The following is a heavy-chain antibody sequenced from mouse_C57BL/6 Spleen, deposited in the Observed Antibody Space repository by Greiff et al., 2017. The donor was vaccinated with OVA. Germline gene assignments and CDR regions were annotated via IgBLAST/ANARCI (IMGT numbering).Heavy chain of an antibody. CDR1: GYTFTSYW. V-gene: IGHV1-72*01. Sequence: QVQLKPPGAELVKPGASVKLSCKASGYTFTSYWMHWVKQRPGRGLEWIGRIDPNSGGTKYNEKFKSKATLTVDKTSSTAYMQLSSLTSEDSAVYYCARKGDYYDSDHWYFDGWGTGTTVTVSS. D-gene: IGHD2-4*01. J-gene: IGHJ1*03. CDR2: IDPNSGGT. CDR3: ARKGDYYDSDHWYFDG.